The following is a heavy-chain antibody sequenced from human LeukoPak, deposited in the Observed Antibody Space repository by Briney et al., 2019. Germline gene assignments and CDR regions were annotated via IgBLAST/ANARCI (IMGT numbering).Heavy chain of an antibody. J-gene: IGHJ4*02. Sequence: SETLSLTCTVSGGSISSYYWSWIRQPPGKGLEWIGYIYYSGSTNYNPSLKSRVTISVDTSKNQFSLKLSSVAAADTAVYYCARARGMATIHFDYWGQGTLVTVSS. V-gene: IGHV4-59*01. CDR2: IYYSGST. CDR3: ARARGMATIHFDY. CDR1: GGSISSYY. D-gene: IGHD5-24*01.